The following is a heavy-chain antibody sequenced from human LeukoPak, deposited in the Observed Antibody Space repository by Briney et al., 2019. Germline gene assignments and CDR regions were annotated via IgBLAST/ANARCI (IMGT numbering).Heavy chain of an antibody. Sequence: PSETLSLTCTVSGGSISSYYWSWIRQPPGKGLEWIGYSYYSGSTNYNPSLKSRVTISVDTSKNQFSLKLSSVTAADTAVYYCARALLCGPYFDYWGQGTLVTVS. J-gene: IGHJ4*02. CDR2: SYYSGST. CDR3: ARALLCGPYFDY. CDR1: GGSISSYY. V-gene: IGHV4-59*01. D-gene: IGHD2-2*01.